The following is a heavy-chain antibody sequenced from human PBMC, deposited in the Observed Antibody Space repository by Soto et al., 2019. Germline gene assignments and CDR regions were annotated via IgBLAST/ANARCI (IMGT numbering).Heavy chain of an antibody. V-gene: IGHV3-48*03. CDR2: ISSTGNTV. CDR3: ARDRAAGGY. D-gene: IGHD6-13*01. CDR1: GFVFSDYE. Sequence: PGGSLRLSWAVSGFVFSDYEMNWVRQAPGKGLEWVAYISSTGNTVYYADSLGGRFTVSRNNARNSLFLQMNTLRVEDTALYYCARDRAAGGYWGQGTLVT. J-gene: IGHJ4*02.